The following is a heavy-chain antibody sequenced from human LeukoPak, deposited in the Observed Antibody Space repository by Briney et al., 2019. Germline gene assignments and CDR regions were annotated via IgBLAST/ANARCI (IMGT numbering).Heavy chain of an antibody. CDR1: GFDFSSYS. V-gene: IGHV3-21*04. CDR2: ISPWSDYI. Sequence: GGSLRLSCAASGFDFSSYSMYWVRQAPGKGLEWVSAISPWSDYIYYVDSVKGRFTISRDNSKNTLYLQMNSLRAEDTAVYYCAKDDLFIVVVPAAPYWGQGTLVTVSS. D-gene: IGHD2-2*01. CDR3: AKDDLFIVVVPAAPY. J-gene: IGHJ4*02.